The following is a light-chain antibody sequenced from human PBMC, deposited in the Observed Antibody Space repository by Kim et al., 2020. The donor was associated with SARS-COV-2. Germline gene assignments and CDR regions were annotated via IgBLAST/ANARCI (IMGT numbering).Light chain of an antibody. CDR1: QSVGSSL. CDR3: QQNGSSPYS. Sequence: EIVLTQSPGTLSLSPGERATLSCRASQSVGSSLLAWYQQQPGQAPRLLIYEAFKRVAGIPDRFSGSGSGTDFTLTISRPEPEDFAMYYCQQNGSSPYSFGQRTKLEI. CDR2: EAF. V-gene: IGKV3-20*01. J-gene: IGKJ2*03.